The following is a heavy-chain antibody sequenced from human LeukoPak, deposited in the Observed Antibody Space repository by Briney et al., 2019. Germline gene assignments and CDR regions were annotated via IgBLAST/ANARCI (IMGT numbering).Heavy chain of an antibody. CDR1: GGSISSGDYY. V-gene: IGHV4-39*07. D-gene: IGHD6-13*01. CDR2: IYYSGST. CDR3: ARGLREAAAGYNWFDP. Sequence: PSQTLSLTCTVSGGSISSGDYYWSWIRQPPGKGLEWIGSIYYSGSTYYNPSLKSRVTISVDTSKNQFSLKLSSVTAADTAVYYCARGLREAAAGYNWFDPWGQGTLVTVSS. J-gene: IGHJ5*02.